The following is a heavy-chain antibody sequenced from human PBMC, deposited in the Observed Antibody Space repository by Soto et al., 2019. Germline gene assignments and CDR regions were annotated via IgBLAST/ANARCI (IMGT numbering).Heavy chain of an antibody. Sequence: QVQLVESGGGVVQPGRSLRLSCAASGFTFSSYGMHWVRQAPGKGLEWVAVISYDGSNKYYADSVKGRFTISRDNSKNTLYLQMNSLRAEDTAVYYCAKGRMTTYYYYYGMDVW. CDR2: ISYDGSNK. V-gene: IGHV3-30*18. D-gene: IGHD4-17*01. J-gene: IGHJ6*01. CDR3: AKGRMTTYYYYYGMDV. CDR1: GFTFSSYG.